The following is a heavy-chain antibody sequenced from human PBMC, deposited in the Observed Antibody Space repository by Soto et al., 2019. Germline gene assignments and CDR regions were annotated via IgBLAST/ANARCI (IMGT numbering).Heavy chain of an antibody. J-gene: IGHJ4*02. V-gene: IGHV3-53*02. CDR1: GFTVSSAY. CDR2: IYSGGST. CDR3: ARGGFAPVDY. Sequence: EVQLVETGGGLIQPGGSLRLSCAASGFTVSSAYMSWVRQAPGKGLEWVSVIYSGGSTYYADSLKGRFTISRDNSKNTLNLQMNSLRADDTAVHYCARGGFAPVDYWGQGTMVTVSS.